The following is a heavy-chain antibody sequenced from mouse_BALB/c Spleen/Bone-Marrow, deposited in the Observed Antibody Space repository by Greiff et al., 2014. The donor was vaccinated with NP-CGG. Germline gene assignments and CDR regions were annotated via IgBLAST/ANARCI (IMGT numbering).Heavy chain of an antibody. CDR3: ARGGLRDYFAY. CDR1: GFTFSSFG. CDR2: ISSGGSSN. D-gene: IGHD2-2*01. V-gene: IGHV5-17*02. Sequence: EVQLVESGGGLVQSGGSRKLSCAASGFTFSSFGMHWVRQAPEEGLEWVAYISSGGSSNYFADTMKGRLTISRDNPKNTLFLQLTSLRSEDTAIYNCARGGLRDYFAYWGQGTTLTVSA. J-gene: IGHJ2*01.